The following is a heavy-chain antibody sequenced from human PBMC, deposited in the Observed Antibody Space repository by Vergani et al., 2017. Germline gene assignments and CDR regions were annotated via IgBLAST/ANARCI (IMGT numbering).Heavy chain of an antibody. J-gene: IGHJ4*02. CDR2: IYYSGST. Sequence: QVQLQESGPGLVKPSQTLSLTCTVSGGPISRGDYHCSWIRQPPGKGLEWIGYIYYSGSTYYNPALKSRVTISVDTSKNQFSLKLSSVTAADTAVYYCARASEDYSGSSYFDYWGQGTLVTVSS. CDR1: GGPISRGDYH. CDR3: ARASEDYSGSSYFDY. V-gene: IGHV4-30-4*01. D-gene: IGHD1-26*01.